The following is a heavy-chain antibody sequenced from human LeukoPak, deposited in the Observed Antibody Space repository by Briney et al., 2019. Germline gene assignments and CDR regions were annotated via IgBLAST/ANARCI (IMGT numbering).Heavy chain of an antibody. Sequence: GGSLRLSCAASGFTFDDYGMSWVRQAPGKGLEWVSGINWNGGSTGYADSVKGRFSISRDNSKNTLYLQMNGLRADDTAVYYCASFDGDYFFDYWGQGVMVTVSS. CDR2: INWNGGST. CDR3: ASFDGDYFFDY. J-gene: IGHJ4*02. V-gene: IGHV3-20*04. CDR1: GFTFDDYG. D-gene: IGHD4-17*01.